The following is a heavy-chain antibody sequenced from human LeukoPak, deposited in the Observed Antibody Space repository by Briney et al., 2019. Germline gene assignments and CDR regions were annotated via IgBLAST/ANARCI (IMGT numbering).Heavy chain of an antibody. CDR2: TSGSGSST. Sequence: GGSLRLSCAASGFTFSSYAMSWVRQAPGKGLEWVSATSGSGSSTYYADSVKGRFTISRDNSKNTLYLQMNSLRAEDTAVYYCARRDGYNGNYYFDSWGQGTLVTVSS. J-gene: IGHJ4*02. CDR3: ARRDGYNGNYYFDS. D-gene: IGHD5-24*01. CDR1: GFTFSSYA. V-gene: IGHV3-23*01.